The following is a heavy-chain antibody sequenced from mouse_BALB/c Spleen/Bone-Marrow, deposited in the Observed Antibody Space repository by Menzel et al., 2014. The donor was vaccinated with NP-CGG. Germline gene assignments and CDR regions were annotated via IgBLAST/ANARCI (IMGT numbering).Heavy chain of an antibody. CDR1: GYSFTSYW. D-gene: IGHD1-2*01. CDR3: ARDSLLPFAY. CDR2: VDPSDSET. Sequence: QVHVKQSGPQLVRPGASVKISCKASGYSFTSYWMHWVKQRPGQGLEWIGMVDPSDSETRLNQKFKDKATLTVDKSSSTAYMQLSSPTSEDSAVYYCARDSLLPFAYWGRGTLVTVSA. V-gene: IGHV1S127*01. J-gene: IGHJ3*01.